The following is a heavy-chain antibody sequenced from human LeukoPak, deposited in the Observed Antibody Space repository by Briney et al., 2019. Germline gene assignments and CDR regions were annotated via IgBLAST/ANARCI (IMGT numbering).Heavy chain of an antibody. J-gene: IGHJ4*02. Sequence: PSETLPLTCTVSGGSISSYYWSWIRQPPGKGLEWIGHIYYSGSTNYNPSLKSRVTISVATSKNQFSLKLSSVTAADTAVYYCATVAVAGLGGLFFDYWGQGTLVTVSS. CDR3: ATVAVAGLGGLFFDY. V-gene: IGHV4-59*01. CDR1: GGSISSYY. CDR2: IYYSGST. D-gene: IGHD6-19*01.